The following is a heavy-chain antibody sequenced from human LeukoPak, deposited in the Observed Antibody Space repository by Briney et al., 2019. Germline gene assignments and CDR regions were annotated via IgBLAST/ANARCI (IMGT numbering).Heavy chain of an antibody. D-gene: IGHD5-24*01. CDR3: ATYDRSDGYKLDY. V-gene: IGHV4-59*03. CDR1: GTSISRYY. J-gene: IGHJ4*02. CDR2: IYYSGST. Sequence: KPSETLSLTCAVSGTSISRYYWSWIRQVPGKGLEWIGYIYYSGSTTYNPSLKSRVTFSLDTSENQFSLKLTSLTAADTAVYYCATYDRSDGYKLDYWGQGTLVTVSS.